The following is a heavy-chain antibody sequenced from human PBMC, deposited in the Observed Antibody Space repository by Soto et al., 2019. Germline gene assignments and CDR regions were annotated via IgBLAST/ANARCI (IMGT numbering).Heavy chain of an antibody. CDR1: GFTLSSYA. CDR3: ARDRCSSTSCYKENYYYYYGMDV. J-gene: IGHJ6*02. D-gene: IGHD2-2*02. CDR2: ISYDGSNK. V-gene: IGHV3-30-3*01. Sequence: XGSLILSCAASGFTLSSYAMHWVRQAPGKGLEWVAVISYDGSNKYYADSVKGRFTISRDNSKNTLYLQMNSLRAEDTAVYYCARDRCSSTSCYKENYYYYYGMDVWGQGTTVTVSS.